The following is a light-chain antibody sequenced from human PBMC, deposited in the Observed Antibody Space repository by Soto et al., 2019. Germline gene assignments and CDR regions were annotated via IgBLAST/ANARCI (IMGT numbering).Light chain of an antibody. CDR2: GAF. J-gene: IGKJ4*01. CDR3: QQTHSSPLT. CDR1: QNIVSRY. V-gene: IGKV1-39*01. Sequence: DIQMTQSPSSLSACVGDRVTITCRASQNIVSRYLSWYQRRPGRAPKLLITGAFNLQSGAPSRFSGSGSGKDITLTISSVQPEDFATYLCQQTHSSPLTFGGGTKAEIK.